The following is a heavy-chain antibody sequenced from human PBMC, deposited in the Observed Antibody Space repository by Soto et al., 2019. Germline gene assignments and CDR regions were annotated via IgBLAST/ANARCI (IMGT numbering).Heavy chain of an antibody. D-gene: IGHD2-2*01. CDR2: IYSGGST. CDR3: AIPYCSSTSCPERYYYYYGMGV. J-gene: IGHJ6*02. Sequence: GGSLRLSCAASGFTVSSNYMSWVRQAPGKGLEWVSVIYSGGSTYYADSVKGRFTISRDNSKNTLYLQMNSLRAEDTAVYYCAIPYCSSTSCPERYYYYYGMGVWGQGTTVTVSS. V-gene: IGHV3-53*01. CDR1: GFTVSSNY.